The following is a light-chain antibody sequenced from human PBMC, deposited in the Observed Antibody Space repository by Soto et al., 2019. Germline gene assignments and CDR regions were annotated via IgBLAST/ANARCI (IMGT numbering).Light chain of an antibody. CDR3: HQSYNTPQT. CDR2: TAS. J-gene: IGKJ1*01. Sequence: DIQMTQSPSSLSASVGDRVTITCRPSQTIGKYLNWYQQKPGQAPKLLIYTASTLPSGVPSRFSGSRPGTNFTLTISSLQPEDFAACYCHQSYNTPQTFGQGTKVDIK. CDR1: QTIGKY. V-gene: IGKV1-39*01.